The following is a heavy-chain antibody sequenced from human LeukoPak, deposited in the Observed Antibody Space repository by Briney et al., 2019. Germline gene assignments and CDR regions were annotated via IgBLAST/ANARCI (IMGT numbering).Heavy chain of an antibody. CDR3: GHCTTTSCYAGGH. CDR1: GFTFSSYS. V-gene: IGHV3-21*01. D-gene: IGHD2-2*01. Sequence: GGSLRLSCAASGFTFSSYSMNWVRQAPGKGLEWVSSISSSSTYIYYADLVKGRFTISRHNPKNSLYLQMNSLSAEDTAVYYCGHCTTTSCYAGGHWGRGTLVTVSS. J-gene: IGHJ4*02. CDR2: ISSSSTYI.